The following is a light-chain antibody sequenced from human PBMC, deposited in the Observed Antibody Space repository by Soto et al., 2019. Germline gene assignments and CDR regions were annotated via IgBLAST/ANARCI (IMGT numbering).Light chain of an antibody. J-gene: IGKJ2*01. V-gene: IGKV1-6*01. CDR3: LQDYNYPHT. CDR2: GAS. CDR1: HGIRSD. Sequence: AIQMTQSPSSLSASVGDRVTITCRASHGIRSDLGWYQQKPGIAPKLLIYGASTLQSGVPSRFSGSGSGTDFTLTISSLQPEDCATYYCLQDYNYPHTFGQGTKLEIK.